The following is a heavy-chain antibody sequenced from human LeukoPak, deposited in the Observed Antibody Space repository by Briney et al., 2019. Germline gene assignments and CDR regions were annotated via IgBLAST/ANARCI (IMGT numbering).Heavy chain of an antibody. Sequence: PGGSLRLSCAASGFTFSNYGMHWVRQAPGKGLEWVAVIWYDGSNKYYADSVKGRFTISRDNSKNTLFLQMNSLRAEDTAVYYCASEYSTSSLYYYGMDVWGQGTTVTVS. V-gene: IGHV3-33*01. CDR2: IWYDGSNK. J-gene: IGHJ6*02. D-gene: IGHD6-6*01. CDR3: ASEYSTSSLYYYGMDV. CDR1: GFTFSNYG.